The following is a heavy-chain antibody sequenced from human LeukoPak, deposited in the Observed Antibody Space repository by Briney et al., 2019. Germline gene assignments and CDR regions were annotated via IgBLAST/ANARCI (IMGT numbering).Heavy chain of an antibody. CDR3: ARPGRVAATYNWFDP. D-gene: IGHD2-15*01. V-gene: IGHV4-34*01. CDR2: INHSGST. Sequence: SETLSLTCAVYGGSFSGYYWSWIRQPPGKGLEWIGEINHSGSTNYNPSLKSRVTISVDTSKNQFSLKLSSVTAADTAVYYCARPGRVAATYNWFDPWGQGTLVTVSS. J-gene: IGHJ5*02. CDR1: GGSFSGYY.